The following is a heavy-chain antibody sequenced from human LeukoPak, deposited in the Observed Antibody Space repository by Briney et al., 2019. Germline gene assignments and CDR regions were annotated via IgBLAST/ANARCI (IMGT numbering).Heavy chain of an antibody. CDR3: ARAMSIAARLQTLFDY. Sequence: SETLSLTCAVYGGSFSGYYWSWIRRPPGKGLEWIGDINHSGSTNYNPSLKSRVTISVDTSKNQFSLKLTSVTAADTAVYYCARAMSIAARLQTLFDYWGQGTLVTVSS. J-gene: IGHJ4*02. CDR1: GGSFSGYY. V-gene: IGHV4-34*01. D-gene: IGHD6-6*01. CDR2: INHSGST.